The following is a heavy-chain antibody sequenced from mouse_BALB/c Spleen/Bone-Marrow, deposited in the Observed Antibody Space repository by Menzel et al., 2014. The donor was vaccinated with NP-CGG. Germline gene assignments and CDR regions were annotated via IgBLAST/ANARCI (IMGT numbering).Heavy chain of an antibody. CDR3: ARSYDYDGNYAMDY. V-gene: IGHV1S56*01. J-gene: IGHJ4*01. CDR2: IYPGNVNT. D-gene: IGHD2-4*01. Sequence: VQGVESGPELVKPGASVRISCKASGYTFTSYYIHWVKQRPGQGLEWIGWIYPGNVNTKYNEKFKGKATLTADKSSSTAYMQVSSLTSEDSAVYFCARSYDYDGNYAMDYWGQGTSVTVSS. CDR1: GYTFTSYY.